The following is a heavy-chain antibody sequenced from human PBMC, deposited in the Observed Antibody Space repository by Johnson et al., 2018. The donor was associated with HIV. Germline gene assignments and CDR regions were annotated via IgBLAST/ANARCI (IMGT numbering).Heavy chain of an antibody. CDR3: ATVWRNECRHSFDT. V-gene: IGHV3-11*04. J-gene: IGHJ3*02. D-gene: IGHD1-1*01. Sequence: QVQLVESGGGLVKPGGSLRLSCAASGFTFHDSYMSWIRQAPGKGLEWISYISGSGGTMYSADSVKGRFTISRNNANNSLHLQMNNLRAEDTAVYCCATVWRNECRHSFDTWGQGTVVTVSS. CDR2: ISGSGGTM. CDR1: GFTFHDSY.